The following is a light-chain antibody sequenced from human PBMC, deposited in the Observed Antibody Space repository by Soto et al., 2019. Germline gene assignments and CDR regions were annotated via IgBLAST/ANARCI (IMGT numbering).Light chain of an antibody. CDR1: SSDIGAGYD. Sequence: QSVLTQPPSVSGAPGQRVTISCTGSSSDIGAGYDVHWYQQLPGTAPKLLIYGNNNRPSGVPDRFSGSKSGTSASLAITGLHPEDEADYYCQSYDSSLSGYVFGTGTKLTVL. V-gene: IGLV1-40*01. CDR3: QSYDSSLSGYV. J-gene: IGLJ1*01. CDR2: GNN.